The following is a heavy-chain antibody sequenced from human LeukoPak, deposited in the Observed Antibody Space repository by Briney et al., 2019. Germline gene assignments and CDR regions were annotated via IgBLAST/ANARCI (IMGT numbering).Heavy chain of an antibody. J-gene: IGHJ5*02. Sequence: GESLKISCKGSGYSFTNYWIGWVRQMPGKGLEWMGIIYPGDSDTRYSPSFQGQVTISADKFMSTAYLQWTSLKASDTAMYYCARHGIGYCTGGSCYPITWGQGTLVTVSS. CDR1: GYSFTNYW. V-gene: IGHV5-51*01. CDR3: ARHGIGYCTGGSCYPIT. D-gene: IGHD2-15*01. CDR2: IYPGDSDT.